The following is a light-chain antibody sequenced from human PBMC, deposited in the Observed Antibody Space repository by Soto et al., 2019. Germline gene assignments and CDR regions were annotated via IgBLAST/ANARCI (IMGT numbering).Light chain of an antibody. CDR2: DAS. CDR1: QSVSSY. J-gene: IGKJ2*01. CDR3: QQRSNWPPVYT. Sequence: EIVLTQSPATLSLSPGERATLSCRASQSVSSYLAWYQQKPGQAPRLLIYDASNWATGIPARFSGSGSETDFTLTIRSLEPEDFEVYCCQQRSNWPPVYTFGQGTKLEIK. V-gene: IGKV3-11*01.